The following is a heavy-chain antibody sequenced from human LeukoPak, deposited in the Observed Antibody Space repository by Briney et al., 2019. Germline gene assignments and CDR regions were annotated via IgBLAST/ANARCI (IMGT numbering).Heavy chain of an antibody. D-gene: IGHD5-18*01. CDR1: GFTFSSYG. CDR3: AKDSRFGYRWDYDS. CDR2: IRYDAINK. V-gene: IGHV3-30*02. Sequence: GGSLRLSCAASGFTFSSYGMHWVRQAPGKGLEWVAFIRYDAINKNYADSVKGRFTISRDNSQNTLYLQMNSLRAEDTAVYYCAKDSRFGYRWDYDSWGQGTLVTVSS. J-gene: IGHJ4*02.